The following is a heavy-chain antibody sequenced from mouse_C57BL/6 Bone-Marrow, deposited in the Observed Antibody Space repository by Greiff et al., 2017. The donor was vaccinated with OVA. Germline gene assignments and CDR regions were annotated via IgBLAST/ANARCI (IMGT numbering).Heavy chain of an antibody. V-gene: IGHV1-81*01. CDR2: IYPRSGNT. CDR1: GYTFTSYG. J-gene: IGHJ3*01. CDR3: AREEDYVFAY. D-gene: IGHD2-4*01. Sequence: QVQLQQSGAELARPGASVKLSCKASGYTFTSYGISWVKQRPGQGLEWIGEIYPRSGNTYYNEKFKGKATLTADKSSSTAYMELRSLTSEDSAVYFCAREEDYVFAYWGQGTLVTVSA.